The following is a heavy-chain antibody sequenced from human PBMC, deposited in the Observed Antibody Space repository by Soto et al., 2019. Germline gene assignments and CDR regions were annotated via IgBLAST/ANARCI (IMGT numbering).Heavy chain of an antibody. CDR2: ISWNSGSI. D-gene: IGHD3-3*01. V-gene: IGHV3-9*01. CDR3: AKDTTYYELWSLPYGMDV. J-gene: IGHJ6*02. CDR1: GFSFDDYA. Sequence: SGGSLRLSCAASGFSFDDYAMHWVRQAPGKGLEWVSGISWNSGSIGYADSVKGRFTISRDNAKDSLYLQMNSLRAEDTALYYCAKDTTYYELWSLPYGMDVWGQGTTVTLS.